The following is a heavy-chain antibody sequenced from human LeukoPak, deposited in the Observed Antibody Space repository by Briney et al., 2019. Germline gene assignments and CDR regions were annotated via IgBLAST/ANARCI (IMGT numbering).Heavy chain of an antibody. CDR2: INPSGGST. D-gene: IGHD2-15*01. J-gene: IGHJ4*02. Sequence: AASVKVSCKASGYTFTSYYMHWVRQAPGQGLEWMGIINPSGGSTSYAQNLQGRVTMTTDTSTSTSFMDLRSLRSDDTAMYYCARLTHFCSGGRCYRFFDSWGQGTLVTVSS. CDR3: ARLTHFCSGGRCYRFFDS. CDR1: GYTFTSYY. V-gene: IGHV1-46*01.